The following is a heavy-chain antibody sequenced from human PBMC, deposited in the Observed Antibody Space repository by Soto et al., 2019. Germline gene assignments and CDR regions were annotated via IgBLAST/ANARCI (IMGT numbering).Heavy chain of an antibody. V-gene: IGHV3-7*03. Sequence: DVRLVESGGGLVQPGGSLRLSCAASSFTFSSYWLSWVRQAPGKGLEWVATIKQDGSENYYVDSVKGRFTISRDNAKNSLYLQMSSLRADDTAVYYCARGGTSKSGHLWYFDLWGRGTLVTVSS. D-gene: IGHD1-1*01. J-gene: IGHJ2*01. CDR1: SFTFSSYW. CDR3: ARGGTSKSGHLWYFDL. CDR2: IKQDGSEN.